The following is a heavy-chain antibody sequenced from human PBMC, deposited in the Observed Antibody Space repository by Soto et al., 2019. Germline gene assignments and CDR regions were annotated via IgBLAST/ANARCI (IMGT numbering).Heavy chain of an antibody. V-gene: IGHV3-30*04. J-gene: IGHJ4*02. CDR3: VSHPDY. CDR1: GFSFSHYA. CDR2: ISYDGENQ. Sequence: GGSLRLSCAASGFSFSHYAMHWVRQPPGKGLEWVALISYDGENQYFTDSVRGRFTISRDNSKTAVYLEMNDLRLDDTATYYCVSHPDYWGQGTLVTVSS.